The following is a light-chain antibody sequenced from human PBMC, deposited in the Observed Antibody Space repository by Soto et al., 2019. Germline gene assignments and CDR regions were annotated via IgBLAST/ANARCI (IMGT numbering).Light chain of an antibody. J-gene: IGLJ1*01. CDR1: SSDVGSYNL. CDR2: EVS. V-gene: IGLV2-23*02. CDR3: CSYAGSSTYV. Sequence: HSALTQPASVYGSPGQSITISCTGTSSDVGSYNLVSWYQQHPGKAPKLMIYEVSKRPSGVSNRFSGSKSGNTASLTISGLQAEDEADYYCCSYAGSSTYVFGTGTKVTVL.